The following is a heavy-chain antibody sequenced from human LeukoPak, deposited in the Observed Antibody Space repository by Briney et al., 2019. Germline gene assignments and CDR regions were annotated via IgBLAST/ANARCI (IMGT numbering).Heavy chain of an antibody. V-gene: IGHV3-74*01. CDR2: INSDGSST. D-gene: IGHD1-26*01. Sequence: GGSLRLSCAASGFTFSSYWMHWVRQAPGKGLVWVSRINSDGSSTSYADSVKGRFTISRDNAKNSLYLQMNSLRAEDTAVYYCARARAGGSYTWFDPWGQGALVTVSS. CDR1: GFTFSSYW. CDR3: ARARAGGSYTWFDP. J-gene: IGHJ5*02.